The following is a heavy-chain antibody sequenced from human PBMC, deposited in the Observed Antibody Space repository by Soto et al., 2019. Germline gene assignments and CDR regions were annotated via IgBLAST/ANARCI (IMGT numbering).Heavy chain of an antibody. CDR1: GGSFSGYY. CDR3: ARGLAHEKVDS. V-gene: IGHV4-34*01. D-gene: IGHD5-12*01. CDR2: INHSGST. J-gene: IGHJ4*02. Sequence: SETLSLTCAVYGGSFSGYYWSWIRQPPGKGLEWIGEINHSGSTNYNPSLKSRVTISVDTSKNQFSLKLTSVTAADTAIYYCARGLAHEKVDSWGQGILVTVSS.